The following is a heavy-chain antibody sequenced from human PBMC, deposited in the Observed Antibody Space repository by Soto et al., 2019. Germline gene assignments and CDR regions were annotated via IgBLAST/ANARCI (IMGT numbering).Heavy chain of an antibody. CDR3: GTVVDH. Sequence: EVQLVESWGGSVQPGGSLRLSCVASGITFTTYWMHWFRQVPGKGLVWVARVDRDGRGTSYADFVKGRFTISRDNATNTLALQMNSLRVEDTAMYDCGTVVDHWGQGIPVTVSS. CDR2: VDRDGRGT. V-gene: IGHV3-74*01. J-gene: IGHJ4*02. CDR1: GITFTTYW.